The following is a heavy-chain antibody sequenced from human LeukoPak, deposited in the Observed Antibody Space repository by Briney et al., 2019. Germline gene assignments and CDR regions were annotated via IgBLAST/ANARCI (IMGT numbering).Heavy chain of an antibody. CDR2: ISSSSYT. J-gene: IGHJ4*02. CDR1: GFTFSDYY. CDR3: ARGGYSSGWYDYFDY. D-gene: IGHD6-19*01. V-gene: IGHV3-11*06. Sequence: GGSLRLSCAASGFTFSDYYMSWIRQAPGKGLEWVSYISSSSYTNYADSVKGRFTISRDNAKNSLYLQMNSLRAEDTAVYYCARGGYSSGWYDYFDYWGQGTLVTVPS.